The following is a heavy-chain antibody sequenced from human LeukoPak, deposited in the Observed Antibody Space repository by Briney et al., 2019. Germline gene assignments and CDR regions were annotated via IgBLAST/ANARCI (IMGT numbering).Heavy chain of an antibody. Sequence: ASVKVSCKASGYTFTGYYMHWVRQAPGQGLEWMGWINPNSGGTNYAQKFQGRVTMTRDTSISTVYMELSRLRSDDTAVYYCARDSVVEPDYYYGMDVWGQGTTVTVSS. CDR1: GYTFTGYY. CDR2: INPNSGGT. CDR3: ARDSVVEPDYYYGMDV. J-gene: IGHJ6*02. D-gene: IGHD2-2*01. V-gene: IGHV1-2*02.